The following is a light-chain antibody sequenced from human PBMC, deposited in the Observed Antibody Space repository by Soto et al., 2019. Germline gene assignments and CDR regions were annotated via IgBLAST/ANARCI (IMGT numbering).Light chain of an antibody. CDR3: SSYTRSSTQV. V-gene: IGLV2-14*01. CDR2: EVS. Sequence: QSVLTQPASVSGSPGQSITISCTGTSSDVGAYNYVSWYQVHPGKAPTLIISEVSNRPSGVSSRFSGSKSTNTASLTISGLRPEDEAEYYCSSYTRSSTQVFGTGTKVTVL. CDR1: SSDVGAYNY. J-gene: IGLJ1*01.